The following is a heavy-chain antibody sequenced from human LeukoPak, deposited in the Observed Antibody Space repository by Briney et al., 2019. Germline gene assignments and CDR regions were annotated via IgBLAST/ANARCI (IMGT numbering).Heavy chain of an antibody. Sequence: GGSLRLSCSASGFTFSTYWMTWVRQAPGKGLEWVANIKQDGGEEHYVDSVKGRFTISRDNAKNSMYLQMNSLRVEDTAVYYCARDAAMDVWGQGTTVTVSS. J-gene: IGHJ6*02. CDR1: GFTFSTYW. V-gene: IGHV3-7*01. CDR2: IKQDGGEE. CDR3: ARDAAMDV.